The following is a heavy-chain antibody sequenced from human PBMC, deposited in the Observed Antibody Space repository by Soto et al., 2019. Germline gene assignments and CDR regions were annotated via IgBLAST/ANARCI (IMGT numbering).Heavy chain of an antibody. CDR2: MNPNSGNT. CDR3: AGGSVDGVSMGLYYYYGMDV. Sequence: ASVKVSCKASGYTFTSYDINWVRQATGQGLEWMGWMNPNSGNTGYAQKFQGRVTMTRNTSISTAYMELSSLRSEDTAVYYCAGGSVDGVSMGLYYYYGMDVWGQGTTVTVSS. CDR1: GYTFTSYD. J-gene: IGHJ6*02. D-gene: IGHD2-8*01. V-gene: IGHV1-8*01.